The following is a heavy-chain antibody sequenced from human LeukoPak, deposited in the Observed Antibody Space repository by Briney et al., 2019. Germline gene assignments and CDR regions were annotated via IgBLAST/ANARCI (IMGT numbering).Heavy chain of an antibody. Sequence: SETLSLTCTVSGGSISSYYWSWIRQPPGKGLEWIGYVYSSGSTNYNPSVKSRVTISVDTSKNQFSPKLNSVTAADTAVYYCARGSSPFDYWGQGTLVTVSS. CDR1: GGSISSYY. CDR3: ARGSSPFDY. J-gene: IGHJ4*02. CDR2: VYSSGST. V-gene: IGHV4-59*08.